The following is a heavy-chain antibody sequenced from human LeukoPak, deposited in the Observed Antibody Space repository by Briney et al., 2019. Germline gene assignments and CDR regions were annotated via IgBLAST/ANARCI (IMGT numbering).Heavy chain of an antibody. Sequence: GGSLRLSCAASGFTFSSYAMSWVRQAPGKGLEWVSAISGSGGSTYYADSVKGRFTISRDNSKNTLYLQMNSLRAEDTAVYYCAKRTKYVLRFLEWLLTDYWGQGTLVTVSS. CDR1: GFTFSSYA. CDR3: AKRTKYVLRFLEWLLTDY. J-gene: IGHJ4*02. D-gene: IGHD3-3*01. V-gene: IGHV3-23*01. CDR2: ISGSGGST.